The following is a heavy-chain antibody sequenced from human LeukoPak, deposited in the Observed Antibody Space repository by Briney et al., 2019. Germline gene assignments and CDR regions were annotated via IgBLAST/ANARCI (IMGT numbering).Heavy chain of an antibody. J-gene: IGHJ4*02. V-gene: IGHV1-3*01. CDR1: GYTFTSYA. D-gene: IGHD5-18*01. CDR3: AREGYSYGYFSFDY. Sequence: ASVKVSRKASGYTFTSYAMHWVRQAPGQRLEWIGWINAGNGNTKYSQKFQGRVTITRDTPASTAYMELSSLRSEDTAVYYCAREGYSYGYFSFDYWGQGTLVTVSS. CDR2: INAGNGNT.